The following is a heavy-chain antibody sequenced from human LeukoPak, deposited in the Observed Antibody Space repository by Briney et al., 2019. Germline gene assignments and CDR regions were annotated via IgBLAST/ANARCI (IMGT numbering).Heavy chain of an antibody. D-gene: IGHD5-12*01. CDR2: IYHTGST. CDR1: GYSISSGYY. Sequence: SETLSLTCTVSGYSISSGYYWGWIRQPPGQGLEWIGSIYHTGSTYYNPSLKSRVTISVDTSKNLFSLKLSSVTAADTAVYYCARDWTYSGSHGSFDYWGQGTLVTVSS. V-gene: IGHV4-38-2*02. CDR3: ARDWTYSGSHGSFDY. J-gene: IGHJ4*02.